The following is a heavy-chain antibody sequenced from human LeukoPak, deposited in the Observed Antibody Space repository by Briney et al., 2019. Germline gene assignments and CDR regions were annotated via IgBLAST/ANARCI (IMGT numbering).Heavy chain of an antibody. CDR2: ISGSGGST. Sequence: TGGSLRLSCAASGFTFSSYAMSWVRQAPGKGLEWVSAISGSGGSTYYADSVKGRFTISRDNSKNTLYLQMNSLRAEDTAVYYCAKRGDYYDILTGYSYYYGMDVWGQETTVTVSS. D-gene: IGHD3-9*01. J-gene: IGHJ6*02. CDR1: GFTFSSYA. V-gene: IGHV3-23*01. CDR3: AKRGDYYDILTGYSYYYGMDV.